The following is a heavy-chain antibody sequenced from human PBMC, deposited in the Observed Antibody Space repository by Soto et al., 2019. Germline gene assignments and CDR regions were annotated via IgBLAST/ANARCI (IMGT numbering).Heavy chain of an antibody. CDR2: IYYSGST. D-gene: IGHD2-2*01. V-gene: IGHV4-59*01. CDR3: ARGGGYCSSTSCLDAFDI. Sequence: QVQLQESGPGLVKPSETLSLTCTVSGGSISSYYWSWIRQPPGKGLEWIGYIYYSGSTNYNPSLKGPVTIPGETAKNQFYLKLGSVTAADTAVYYCARGGGYCSSTSCLDAFDIWGQGTMVTVSS. CDR1: GGSISSYY. J-gene: IGHJ3*02.